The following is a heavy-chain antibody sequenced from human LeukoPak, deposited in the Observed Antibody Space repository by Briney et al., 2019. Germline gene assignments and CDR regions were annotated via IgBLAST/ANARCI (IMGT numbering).Heavy chain of an antibody. CDR3: ARSRDSSGYYPYYFDY. J-gene: IGHJ4*02. CDR2: INPNSGGT. D-gene: IGHD3-22*01. V-gene: IGHV1-2*02. Sequence: GASVKVSCKASGYTFTGYCMHWVRQAPGQGLEWMGWINPNSGGTNYAQKFQGRVTMTRDTSISTAYMELSRLRSDDTAVYYCARSRDSSGYYPYYFDYWGQGTLVTVSS. CDR1: GYTFTGYC.